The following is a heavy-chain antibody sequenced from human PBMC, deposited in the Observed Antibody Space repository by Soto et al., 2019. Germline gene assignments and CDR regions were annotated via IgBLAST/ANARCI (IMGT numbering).Heavy chain of an antibody. CDR2: VYWDDDK. D-gene: IGHD6-6*01. CDR3: AHSALEAARARLSSFAY. V-gene: IGHV2-5*02. J-gene: IGHJ4*02. CDR1: GFSLSTSSVR. Sequence: QITLKESGPTLVKPTQTLTLTCTFSGFSLSTSSVRVGWIRQPPGKAPEWLALVYWDDDKHYSPSLKNRLTITKDTSKNQVVLTMTNMDPVDTATYYCAHSALEAARARLSSFAYWGRGTLVTVSS.